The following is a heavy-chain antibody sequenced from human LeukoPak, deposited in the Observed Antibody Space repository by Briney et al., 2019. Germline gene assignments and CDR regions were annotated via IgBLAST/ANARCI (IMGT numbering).Heavy chain of an antibody. CDR1: GGSISISSYY. CDR3: ARDTNLRDSFDI. J-gene: IGHJ3*02. CDR2: VFYSGKT. D-gene: IGHD2-8*01. V-gene: IGHV4-61*01. Sequence: SETLSLTCTVSGGSISISSYYWSWIRQFPGKGLEWIGYVFYSGKTDYSPSLRSRVSMSVDTSKNQFSLKVTSVTAADTAVYYCARDTNLRDSFDIWGQGTMVTVSS.